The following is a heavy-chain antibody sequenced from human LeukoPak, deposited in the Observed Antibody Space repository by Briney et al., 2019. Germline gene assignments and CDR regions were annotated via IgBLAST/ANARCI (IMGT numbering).Heavy chain of an antibody. Sequence: GGSLRLSCAASGFTFSDYAMNWVRQAPGKGLEWVSVISGSGGTTYYADSVKGRFTISRDSSKNTLYLQMNSLRAEDTAVYYCAKVSGGGLYYDGMDVWGQGTTVTVSS. J-gene: IGHJ6*02. D-gene: IGHD1-14*01. CDR2: ISGSGGTT. CDR1: GFTFSDYA. V-gene: IGHV3-23*01. CDR3: AKVSGGGLYYDGMDV.